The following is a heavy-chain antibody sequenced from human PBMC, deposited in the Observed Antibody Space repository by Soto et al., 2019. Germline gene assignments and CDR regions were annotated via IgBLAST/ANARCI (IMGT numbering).Heavy chain of an antibody. J-gene: IGHJ5*02. D-gene: IGHD4-17*01. CDR2: ASPDGTST. Sequence: LSCAASGFTFSSFWMHWVRQAPGKGLVWVSRASPDGTSTSYADSVKGRFTISRDNAKNTLYMQMNSLRAEDTAVYYCTRHGSGDYFLFDPWGQGTLVTVSS. CDR1: GFTFSSFW. V-gene: IGHV3-74*01. CDR3: TRHGSGDYFLFDP.